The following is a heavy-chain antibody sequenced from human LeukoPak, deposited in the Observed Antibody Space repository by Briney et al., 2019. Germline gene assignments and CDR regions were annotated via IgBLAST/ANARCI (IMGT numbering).Heavy chain of an antibody. CDR3: VRDVAVAGKLRYYYGMDV. CDR1: GFTFSNYS. J-gene: IGHJ6*02. Sequence: GGSLRLSCAASGFTFSNYSMNWVRQAPGKGLEWVSSISSSSSYIYYADSVKGRFTISRDNAKNSLYLQMNSLRAEDTPVYYCVRDVAVAGKLRYYYGMDVWGQGTTVTVSS. CDR2: ISSSSSYI. D-gene: IGHD6-19*01. V-gene: IGHV3-21*01.